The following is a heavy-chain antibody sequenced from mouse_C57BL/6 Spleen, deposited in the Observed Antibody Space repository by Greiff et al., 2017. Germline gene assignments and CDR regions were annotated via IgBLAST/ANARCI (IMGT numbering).Heavy chain of an antibody. CDR2: IYPRSGNT. V-gene: IGHV1-81*01. J-gene: IGHJ1*03. CDR1: GYTFTSYG. Sequence: VQLQQSGAELARPGASVKLSCKASGYTFTSYGISWVKQRTGQGLEWIGEIYPRSGNTYYNEKFKGKATLTADKSSSTAYMELRSLTSEDSAVYFCEFITTVDLYFGGWGTATTVTVST. CDR3: EFITTVDLYFGG. D-gene: IGHD1-1*01.